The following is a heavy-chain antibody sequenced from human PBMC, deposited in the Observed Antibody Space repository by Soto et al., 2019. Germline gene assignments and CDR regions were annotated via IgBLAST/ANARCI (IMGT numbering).Heavy chain of an antibody. D-gene: IGHD2-2*02. CDR3: ASGGHCTSCYSSFWFDP. CDR2: INHSGST. J-gene: IGHJ5*02. Sequence: SETLSLTCAFYGGSFSGYYWSLIRQPPGKGLEWIGEINHSGSTNYNPSLKSRVTISVDTSKNQFSLKLSSVTAADTAVYYCASGGHCTSCYSSFWFDPWGQGTLVTVSS. CDR1: GGSFSGYY. V-gene: IGHV4-34*01.